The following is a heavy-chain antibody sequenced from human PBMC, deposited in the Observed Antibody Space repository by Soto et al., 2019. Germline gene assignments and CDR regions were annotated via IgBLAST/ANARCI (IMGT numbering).Heavy chain of an antibody. V-gene: IGHV4-59*01. D-gene: IGHD1-26*01. CDR2: IHYSGST. CDR3: ARYTDTYYSY. CDR1: GGPISCYY. Sequence: SETLSLTCTVSGGPISCYYWSWVRQPPGKGLEWIGYIHYSGSTKYNPPLKSRVTMSVDTSKNQFSLSLISLTAADTAVYYCARYTDTYYSYWGQGTPVTVSS. J-gene: IGHJ4*02.